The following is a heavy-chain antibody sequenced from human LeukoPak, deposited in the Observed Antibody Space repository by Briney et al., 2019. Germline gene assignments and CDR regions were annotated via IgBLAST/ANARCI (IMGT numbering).Heavy chain of an antibody. D-gene: IGHD3-3*01. V-gene: IGHV3-74*01. Sequence: GGSLRLSCAASGFTFSSYWMHWVRHAPGKGLVWVSRINSDGSSRSYADSVKGRFTISRDNAKNTLYLQMNSLRAEDTAVYYCARCITIFGVVIEKTYGMDVWGQGTTVTVSS. J-gene: IGHJ6*02. CDR2: INSDGSSR. CDR1: GFTFSSYW. CDR3: ARCITIFGVVIEKTYGMDV.